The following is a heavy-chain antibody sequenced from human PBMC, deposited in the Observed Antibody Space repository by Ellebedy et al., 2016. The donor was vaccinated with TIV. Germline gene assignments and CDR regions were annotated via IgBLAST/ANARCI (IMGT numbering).Heavy chain of an antibody. CDR2: ISSSSSYI. CDR3: ARVMDTAHYYYGMDV. CDR1: GFTFSSYS. Sequence: GGSLRLXXAASGFTFSSYSMNWVRQAPGKGLEWVSSISSSSSYIYYADSVKGRFTISRDNAKNSLYLQMNSLRAEDTAVYYCARVMDTAHYYYGMDVWGQGTTVTVSS. D-gene: IGHD5-18*01. V-gene: IGHV3-21*01. J-gene: IGHJ6*02.